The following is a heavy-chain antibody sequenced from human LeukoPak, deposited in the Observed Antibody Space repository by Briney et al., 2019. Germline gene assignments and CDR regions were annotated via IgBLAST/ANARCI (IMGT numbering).Heavy chain of an antibody. CDR1: GYTFTSYD. V-gene: IGHV1-8*01. CDR3: ARPRSGYDYHY. Sequence: ASVKVSCEASGYTFTSYDINWVRQATGQGLEWMGWMIPNSGNTGYAQKFQGRVTMTRNTSISTAYMELSSLRSEDTAVYYCARPRSGYDYHYWGQGTLVTVSS. CDR2: MIPNSGNT. J-gene: IGHJ4*02. D-gene: IGHD5-12*01.